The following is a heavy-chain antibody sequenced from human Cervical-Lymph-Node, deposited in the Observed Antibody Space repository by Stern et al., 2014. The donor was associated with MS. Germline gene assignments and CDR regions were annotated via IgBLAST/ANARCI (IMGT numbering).Heavy chain of an antibody. D-gene: IGHD6-19*01. Sequence: VQLVESGGGVVQPGRSLGLSCSASGFAFSTYGMHCVRQAPGKGLEWVELISFDGAETYYADSVKGRFTISRDKPKNTLYLQMKSLRGEDTAVYYCARGSDWYPLDYWGQGTLVTVSS. CDR3: ARGSDWYPLDY. CDR1: GFAFSTYG. CDR2: ISFDGAET. V-gene: IGHV3-30*03. J-gene: IGHJ4*02.